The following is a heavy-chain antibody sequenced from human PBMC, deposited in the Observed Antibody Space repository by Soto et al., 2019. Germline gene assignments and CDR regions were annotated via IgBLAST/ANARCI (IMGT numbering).Heavy chain of an antibody. Sequence: QLQLQESGSGLVKPSQTLSLTCAVSGGSISSGGYSWSWIRQPPGKGLEWIGYIYHSGSTYYNPSVKSRVTISVDRSKNQFSLKLSSVTAADTAVYYCARSGSYLTYYFDYWGQGTLVTVSS. CDR3: ARSGSYLTYYFDY. CDR1: GGSISSGGYS. CDR2: IYHSGST. J-gene: IGHJ4*02. D-gene: IGHD3-10*01. V-gene: IGHV4-30-2*01.